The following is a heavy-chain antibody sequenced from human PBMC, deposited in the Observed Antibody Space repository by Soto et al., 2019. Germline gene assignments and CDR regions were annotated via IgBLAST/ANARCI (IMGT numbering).Heavy chain of an antibody. D-gene: IGHD4-17*01. CDR3: ARSPEATVTAFDY. Sequence: QVQLQESGPGLVKPSQTLSLTCTVSGGSISSGGYYWSWIRQHPGKGLEWIGYIYYSGSTYYNPSVKSRVTISVDPSKNQFSLKRSSVTAADTAVYYCARSPEATVTAFDYWGQGTLVTVSS. J-gene: IGHJ4*02. CDR2: IYYSGST. V-gene: IGHV4-31*03. CDR1: GGSISSGGYY.